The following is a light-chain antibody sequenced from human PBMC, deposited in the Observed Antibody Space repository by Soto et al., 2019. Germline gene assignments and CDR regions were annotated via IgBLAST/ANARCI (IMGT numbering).Light chain of an antibody. Sequence: QSVLTQPASVSGSPGQSITISCTGTSSDGGSYDLVSWYQQHPGKAPKLMIYDVTKRPSGVSNRFSGSKSGNTASLTISGLQAEDEADYYCCSYAGSDTYVFGTGTKVTVL. CDR3: CSYAGSDTYV. CDR2: DVT. CDR1: SSDGGSYDL. V-gene: IGLV2-23*02. J-gene: IGLJ1*01.